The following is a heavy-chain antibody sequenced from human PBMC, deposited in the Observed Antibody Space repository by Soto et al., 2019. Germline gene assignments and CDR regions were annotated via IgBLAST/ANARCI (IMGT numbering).Heavy chain of an antibody. D-gene: IGHD2-15*01. CDR1: GGSLSGSY. J-gene: IGHJ4*02. V-gene: IGHV4-34*01. CDR3: ASPGYCSDGTCYPDY. CDR2: IHHSEST. Sequence: QVQLQQWGAGLLKPSETLSLTCAVYGGSLSGSYWSWIRQPPGTGLEWVGEIHHSESTYYNPSLKSRVTLSVDTSKNQFSLKLNSVTAADTAVYYCASPGYCSDGTCYPDYWGQGTLVTVSS.